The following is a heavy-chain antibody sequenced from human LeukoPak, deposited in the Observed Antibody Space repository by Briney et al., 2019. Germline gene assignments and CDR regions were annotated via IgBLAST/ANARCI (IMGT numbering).Heavy chain of an antibody. CDR1: GFSFRSYW. CDR3: ASDSPDLSAFDI. J-gene: IGHJ3*02. V-gene: IGHV3-7*01. CDR2: INEDGSQK. Sequence: GGSLRLSCAASGFSFRSYWMSWVRQAPGKGLEWLANINEDGSQKYYVDSVRARFTISRDNAKNSLYLQMNSLRVEDTALFYCASDSPDLSAFDIWGQGTMVTVSS.